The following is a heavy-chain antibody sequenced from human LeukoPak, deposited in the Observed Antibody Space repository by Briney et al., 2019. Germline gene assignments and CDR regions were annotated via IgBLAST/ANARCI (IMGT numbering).Heavy chain of an antibody. D-gene: IGHD3-16*01. CDR3: AKLGGGQYYYYGMDV. CDR1: GFTFSSYA. J-gene: IGHJ6*02. CDR2: ISGSGGST. Sequence: SGGSLRLSCAASGFTFSSYAMSWVRQAPGKGLEWVSAISGSGGSTYYADSVKGRFTISRDNSKNTLCLQMNSLRAEDTAVYYCAKLGGGQYYYYGMDVWGQGTTVTVSS. V-gene: IGHV3-23*01.